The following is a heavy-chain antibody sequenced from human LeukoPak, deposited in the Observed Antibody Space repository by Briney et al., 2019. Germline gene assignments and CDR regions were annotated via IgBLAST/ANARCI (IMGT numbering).Heavy chain of an antibody. J-gene: IGHJ4*02. CDR3: ARAGYSHFDY. Sequence: GGSLRLSCAASGFTFSTYGMHWVRQAPGKGLEWVAVMSYDGSNKYYVDSVKGRFTISRDNSKNTLYLQMNSLRAEDTAVYYCARAGYSHFDYWGQGTLVTVSS. V-gene: IGHV3-30*03. CDR1: GFTFSTYG. D-gene: IGHD2-15*01. CDR2: MSYDGSNK.